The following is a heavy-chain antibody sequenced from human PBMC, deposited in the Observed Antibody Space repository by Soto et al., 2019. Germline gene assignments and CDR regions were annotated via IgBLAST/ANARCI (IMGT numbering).Heavy chain of an antibody. Sequence: GASVKVSCKASGYTFTGYYMHWVRQAPGQGLEWMGWINPNSSGTNYAQKFQGWVTMTRDTSISTAYMELSRLRSDDTAVYYCARYQIAVAGTSVFIFYGMDVWGQGTTVTVSS. J-gene: IGHJ6*02. CDR1: GYTFTGYY. D-gene: IGHD6-19*01. V-gene: IGHV1-2*04. CDR3: ARYQIAVAGTSVFIFYGMDV. CDR2: INPNSSGT.